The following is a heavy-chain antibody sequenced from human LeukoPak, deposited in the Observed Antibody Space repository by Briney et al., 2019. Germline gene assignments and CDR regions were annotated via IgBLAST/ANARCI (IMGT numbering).Heavy chain of an antibody. CDR3: ARLGPTVTPQE. Sequence: PSETLSLTCTVSGGSISSTSYYWGWNRHPPGKGREWIASIYYSGTTYYNPSLKSRVTISVDTSKNRFSLKLTSVTAADTAVYYCARLGPTVTPQEWGQGTLVTVSS. CDR2: IYYSGTT. J-gene: IGHJ4*02. D-gene: IGHD4-17*01. CDR1: GGSISSTSYY. V-gene: IGHV4-39*01.